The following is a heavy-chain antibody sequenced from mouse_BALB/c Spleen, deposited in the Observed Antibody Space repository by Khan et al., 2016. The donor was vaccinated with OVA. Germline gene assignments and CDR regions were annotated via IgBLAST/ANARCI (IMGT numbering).Heavy chain of an antibody. V-gene: IGHV5-6*01. CDR2: ISSGGTYT. CDR1: GFTFSTFG. J-gene: IGHJ4*01. Sequence: EVELVESGGDLVKPGGSLKLSCAASGFTFSTFGMSWVRQTPDKRLEWVATISSGGTYTYYPDSVKGRFTISRDNAKNTLYLQMSSLTSEDTAMDCGARHWVGLMDYWGQGTSVTVSS. D-gene: IGHD1-1*01. CDR3: ARHWVGLMDY.